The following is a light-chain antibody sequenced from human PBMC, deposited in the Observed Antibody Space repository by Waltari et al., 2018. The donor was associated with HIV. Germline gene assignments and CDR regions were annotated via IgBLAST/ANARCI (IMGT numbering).Light chain of an antibody. CDR3: SSYTSSSTSHV. V-gene: IGLV2-14*01. Sequence: QSALPQPASVSGSPGQSITISCTGTSSDVGGYSYVSWCQQHPGKAPKLMIYEVSNQPSGVSNRFSGSKSGNTASLTSSGLQAEDEADYYCSSYTSSSTSHVFGTGTKVTVL. J-gene: IGLJ1*01. CDR2: EVS. CDR1: SSDVGGYSY.